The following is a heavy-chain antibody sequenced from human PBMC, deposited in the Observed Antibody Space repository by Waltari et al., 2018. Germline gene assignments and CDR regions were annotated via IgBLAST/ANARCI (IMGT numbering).Heavy chain of an antibody. CDR3: ARGCDYGDEFDY. CDR1: GGSFSVYS. V-gene: IGHV4-34*01. D-gene: IGHD4-17*01. Sequence: QVQLQQWGAGLLKPSATLSLTCAVYGGSFSVYSLSWIRQPPGKGLEWIGEINHSGSTNYNPSLKSRVTISVDTSKNQFSLKLSSVTAADTAVYYCARGCDYGDEFDYWGQGTLVTVSS. CDR2: INHSGST. J-gene: IGHJ4*02.